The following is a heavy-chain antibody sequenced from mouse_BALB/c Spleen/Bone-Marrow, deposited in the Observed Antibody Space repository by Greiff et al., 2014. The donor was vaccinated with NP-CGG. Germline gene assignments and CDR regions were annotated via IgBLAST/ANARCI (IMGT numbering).Heavy chain of an antibody. CDR3: AREGWDEDYAMDY. Sequence: QVQLQQSGAEPARPGASVKLSCKASGYTFTSYWMQWVKQRPGQGLEWIGAIYPGDGDTRYTQKFKGKATLTADKSSSTAYMQLSSLASVDSAVYYCAREGWDEDYAMDYWGQGTSVTVSS. J-gene: IGHJ4*01. CDR2: IYPGDGDT. D-gene: IGHD4-1*01. CDR1: GYTFTSYW. V-gene: IGHV1-87*01.